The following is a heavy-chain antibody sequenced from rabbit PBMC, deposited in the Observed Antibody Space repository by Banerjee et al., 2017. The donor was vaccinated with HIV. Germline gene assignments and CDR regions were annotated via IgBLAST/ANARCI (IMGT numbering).Heavy chain of an antibody. V-gene: IGHV1S40*01. CDR2: IYTGDGDT. Sequence: QSLEESGGDLVKPGASLTLTCTASGFSFTSMYYACWVRQAPGKGLEWIGCIYTGDGDTHYASWAKGRFTVSSTSSTAVTLQMTSLTAADTATYFCARGWSNSNLWGPGTLVTVS. CDR1: GFSFTSMYY. J-gene: IGHJ4*01. CDR3: ARGWSNSNL.